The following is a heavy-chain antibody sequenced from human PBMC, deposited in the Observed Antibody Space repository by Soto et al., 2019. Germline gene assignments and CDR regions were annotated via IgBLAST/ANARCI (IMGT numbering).Heavy chain of an antibody. J-gene: IGHJ3*02. CDR2: TRNKANSYTT. CDR1: GFTFSDHY. V-gene: IGHV3-72*01. Sequence: GGSLRLSCAASGFTFSDHYMDWVRQAPGKGLEWVGRTRNKANSYTTEYAASVKGRVTISRDDSKNSLYLQMNSLKTEDTAVYYCARGPLVTGNAFDIWGQGTMVTVSS. CDR3: ARGPLVTGNAFDI. D-gene: IGHD2-21*02.